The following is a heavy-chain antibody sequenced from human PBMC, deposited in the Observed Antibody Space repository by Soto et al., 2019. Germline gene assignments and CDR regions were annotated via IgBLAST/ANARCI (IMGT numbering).Heavy chain of an antibody. V-gene: IGHV3-30*18. CDR2: ISYDGSNK. Sequence: PGGSLRLSCAASGFTFSSYGMHWVRQAPGKGLEWVAVISYDGSNKYYADSVKGRFTISRDNSKNTLYLQMNSLRAEDTAVYYCAKEGAYCGGDCYSGFDYWGQGTLVTVS. CDR3: AKEGAYCGGDCYSGFDY. J-gene: IGHJ4*02. CDR1: GFTFSSYG. D-gene: IGHD2-21*02.